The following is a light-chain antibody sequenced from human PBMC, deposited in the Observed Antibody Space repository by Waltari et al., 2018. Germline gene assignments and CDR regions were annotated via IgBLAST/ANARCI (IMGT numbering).Light chain of an antibody. J-gene: IGKJ1*01. Sequence: DIVMTQSPDSLAVSLGERATINCKSRQSVLYRSNNKNYLAWYQQKPGQPPKLLIYWASTRESGVPDRFSGSGSGTDFTLTISSLQAEDVAVYYCQQYLSTPPTFGQGTKVEIK. CDR2: WAS. CDR3: QQYLSTPPT. V-gene: IGKV4-1*01. CDR1: QSVLYRSNNKNY.